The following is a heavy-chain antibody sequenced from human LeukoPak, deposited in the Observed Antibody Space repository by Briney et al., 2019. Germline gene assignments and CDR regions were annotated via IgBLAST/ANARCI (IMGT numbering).Heavy chain of an antibody. J-gene: IGHJ4*02. D-gene: IGHD4-23*01. Sequence: GGSLRLSCAASGFTFSSYAMSWVHQAPGKGLDWVSAISGSGGNTYYADSVKGRFTISRDNSKNTLYLQMNSLRAEDTAVYYCAKDQYGGNPQYYFDYWGQGTLVTVSS. CDR1: GFTFSSYA. CDR3: AKDQYGGNPQYYFDY. CDR2: ISGSGGNT. V-gene: IGHV3-23*01.